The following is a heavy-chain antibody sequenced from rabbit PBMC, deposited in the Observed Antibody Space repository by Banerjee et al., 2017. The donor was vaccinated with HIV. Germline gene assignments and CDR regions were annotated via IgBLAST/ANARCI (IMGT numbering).Heavy chain of an antibody. CDR3: ARGGGGYAGYGHGDDAFDP. J-gene: IGHJ2*01. Sequence: LTLTCTASGFSFSNKYVMSWVRQAPGKGLEWIGCINTSSGNTVYASWAKGRFTISKTSSTVDLKMTSLTAADTATYFCARGGGGYAGYGHGDDAFDPWGPGTLVTVS. V-gene: IGHV1S40*01. CDR2: INTSSGNT. CDR1: GFSFSNKYV. D-gene: IGHD7-1*01.